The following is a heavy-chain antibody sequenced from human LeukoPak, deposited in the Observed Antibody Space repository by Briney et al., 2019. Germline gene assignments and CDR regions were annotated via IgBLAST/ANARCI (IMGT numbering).Heavy chain of an antibody. CDR3: AKAGRDGYNLVGYFDY. CDR1: GFTFSSYG. J-gene: IGHJ4*02. V-gene: IGHV3-30*18. CDR2: ISYDGSNK. Sequence: GRSLRLSCAASGFTFSSYGMHWVRQAPGKGLEWVAVISYDGSNKYYADSVKGRFTISRDNSKNTLYLQMNSLRAEDTAVYYCAKAGRDGYNLVGYFDYWAREPWSPSPQ. D-gene: IGHD5-24*01.